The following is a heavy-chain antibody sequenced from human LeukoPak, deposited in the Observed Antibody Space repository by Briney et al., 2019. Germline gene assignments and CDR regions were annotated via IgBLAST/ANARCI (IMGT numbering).Heavy chain of an antibody. CDR2: IYYSGDT. CDR3: ARDILATSIAAPYY. V-gene: IGHV4-59*12. CDR1: GGSINGYS. D-gene: IGHD6-13*01. J-gene: IGHJ4*02. Sequence: SETLSLTCSVSGGSINGYSWSWIRQPPGKGLEWIGYIYYSGDTNYNPSLKSRVTMSVDTSKNQFSLRLSSVNAADTAVYYCARDILATSIAAPYYWGQGTLVTVSS.